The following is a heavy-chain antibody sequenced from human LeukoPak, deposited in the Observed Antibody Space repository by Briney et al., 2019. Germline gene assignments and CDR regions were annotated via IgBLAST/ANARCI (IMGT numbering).Heavy chain of an antibody. CDR2: ISAYNGNT. J-gene: IGHJ4*02. Sequence: GASVKVSCKASSYTFTSYGISWVRQAPGQGLEWMGWISAYNGNTNYAQKLQGRVTMTTDTSTSTAYVELRSLRSDDTAVYYCALSTTVTTFDYWGQGTLVTVSS. V-gene: IGHV1-18*01. CDR3: ALSTTVTTFDY. CDR1: SYTFTSYG. D-gene: IGHD4-17*01.